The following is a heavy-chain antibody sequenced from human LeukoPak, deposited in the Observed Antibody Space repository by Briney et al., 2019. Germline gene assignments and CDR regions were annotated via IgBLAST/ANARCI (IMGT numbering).Heavy chain of an antibody. CDR1: GGSFSGYY. J-gene: IGHJ4*02. Sequence: SETLSLTCAVYGGSFSGYYWSWIRQPPGKGLEWIGEINHSGSTNYNPSLKSRVTISVDTSKNQFSLKLSSVTAADTAVYYCARDGSSWYEPPIWGQGTLVTVSS. V-gene: IGHV4-34*01. D-gene: IGHD6-13*01. CDR2: INHSGST. CDR3: ARDGSSWYEPPI.